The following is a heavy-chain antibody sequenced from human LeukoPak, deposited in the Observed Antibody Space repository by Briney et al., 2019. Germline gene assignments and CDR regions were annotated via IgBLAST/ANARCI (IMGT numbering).Heavy chain of an antibody. D-gene: IGHD3-10*01. J-gene: IGHJ4*02. CDR1: GITLSNYV. CDR2: LSCRCGDT. CDR3: AKRGVVIRVILVRFHKEAYYFDS. V-gene: IGHV3-23*01. Sequence: GGSLRHSRAVSGITLSNYVMSWVRAAPGEGVELVAGLSCRCGDTNYADSVKGRFTISRDNAKNTLYLQMNSLRAEDTAVYFCAKRGVVIRVILVRFHKEAYYFDSWGQGALVTASS.